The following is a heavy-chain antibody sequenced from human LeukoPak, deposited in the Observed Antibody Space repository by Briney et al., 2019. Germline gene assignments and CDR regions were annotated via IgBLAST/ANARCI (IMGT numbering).Heavy chain of an antibody. CDR3: SRGGGGNLIGG. Sequence: ASVKVSCKASGYTFTGYDINWVRQATGQGLEWMGWMSPNTGNTGYAQKFQGGVTMTRSTSISTAYMELSSLTSEDTAVYYCSRGGGGNLIGGWGQGTLVTVSS. J-gene: IGHJ4*02. CDR2: MSPNTGNT. CDR1: GYTFTGYD. V-gene: IGHV1-8*01. D-gene: IGHD4-23*01.